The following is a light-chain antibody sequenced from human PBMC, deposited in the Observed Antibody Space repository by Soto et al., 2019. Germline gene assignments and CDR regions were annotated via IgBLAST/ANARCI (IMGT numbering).Light chain of an antibody. Sequence: IVLTQSPGTLSLSPGERATLSCRASQRVPTKYLAWFQQKPGQAPRLLMNDVSTRVTGFPDRFSGSGSETDFTRTISRLEHEDVAVYYCQHYGDSPSFGGGTKVEMK. CDR3: QHYGDSPS. CDR2: DVS. CDR1: QRVPTKY. J-gene: IGKJ4*01. V-gene: IGKV3-20*01.